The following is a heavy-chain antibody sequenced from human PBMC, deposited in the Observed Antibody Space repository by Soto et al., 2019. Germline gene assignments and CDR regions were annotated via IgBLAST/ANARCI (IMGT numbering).Heavy chain of an antibody. CDR3: ATFYVDTAMAEDY. V-gene: IGHV4-30-4*01. J-gene: IGHJ4*02. D-gene: IGHD5-18*01. Sequence: KPSETLSLTCTVSGGSISSGDYYWSWIRQPPGKGLEWIGYIYYSGSTYYNPSLKSRVTISVDTSKNQSSLKLSSVTAADTAVYYCATFYVDTAMAEDYWGQGTLVTVSS. CDR2: IYYSGST. CDR1: GGSISSGDYY.